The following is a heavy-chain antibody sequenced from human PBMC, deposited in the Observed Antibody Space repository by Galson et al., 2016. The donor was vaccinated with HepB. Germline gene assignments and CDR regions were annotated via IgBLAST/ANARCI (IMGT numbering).Heavy chain of an antibody. J-gene: IGHJ4*01. CDR1: GFPFSSHA. D-gene: IGHD2-15*01. V-gene: IGHV3-23*01. CDR3: ARLYCGGGSCYPRPYYFDF. Sequence: SLRLSCAVSGFPFSSHAMSWVRQAPGEGLEWVSIVRTNNIRSGFKTSYADSVQGRFTVSRDDSKNALYLQMNSLRVADTAVYYYARLYCGGGSCYPRPYYFDFWGHGILVTVSP. CDR2: VRTNNIRSGFKT.